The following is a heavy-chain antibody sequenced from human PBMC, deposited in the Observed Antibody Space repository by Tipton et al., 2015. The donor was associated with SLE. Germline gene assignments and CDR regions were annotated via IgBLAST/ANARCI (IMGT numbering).Heavy chain of an antibody. CDR3: TLAGSYVYYIDY. V-gene: IGHV4-38-2*01. Sequence: TLSLTCAVSGYSISSGFYWGWFRQPPGKGLEWIGSFFHSGNTYYNPSLKSRVTISVDTSKNQFSLKLNSVTAADTAVYYCTLAGSYVYYIDYWGRGTLVTVSS. D-gene: IGHD1-26*01. CDR1: GYSISSGFY. CDR2: FFHSGNT. J-gene: IGHJ4*02.